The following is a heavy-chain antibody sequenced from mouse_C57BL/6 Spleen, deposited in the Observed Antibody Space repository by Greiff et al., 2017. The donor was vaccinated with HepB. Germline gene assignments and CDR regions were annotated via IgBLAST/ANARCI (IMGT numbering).Heavy chain of an antibody. J-gene: IGHJ2*01. CDR1: GYTFTSYG. V-gene: IGHV1-81*01. CDR3: ARERDYYGSSYFDY. D-gene: IGHD1-1*01. Sequence: VKLQESGAELARPGASVKLSCKASGYTFTSYGISWVKQRTGQGLEWIGEIYPRSGNTYYNEKFKGKATLTADKSSSTAYMELRSLTSEDSAVYFSARERDYYGSSYFDYWGQGTTLTVSS. CDR2: IYPRSGNT.